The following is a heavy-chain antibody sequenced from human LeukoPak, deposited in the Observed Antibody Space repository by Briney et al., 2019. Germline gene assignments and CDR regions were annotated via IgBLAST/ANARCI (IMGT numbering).Heavy chain of an antibody. CDR2: IWYDGSNK. Sequence: GGSLRLSCAASGFTFSSYGMHWVRQAPGKGLEWVAVIWYDGSNKYYADSVKGRFTISRDNSKNTLYLQMNSLRAEDTAVYYCARGYDFGYYMDVWGKGTTVTVSS. D-gene: IGHD3-3*01. CDR1: GFTFSSYG. J-gene: IGHJ6*03. CDR3: ARGYDFGYYMDV. V-gene: IGHV3-33*01.